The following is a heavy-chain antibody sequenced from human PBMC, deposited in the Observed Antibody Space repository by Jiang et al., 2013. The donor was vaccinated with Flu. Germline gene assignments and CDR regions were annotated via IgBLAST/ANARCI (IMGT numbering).Heavy chain of an antibody. J-gene: IGHJ4*02. Sequence: TCTVSGGSISSYYWSWIRQPPGKGLEWIGYIYYSGSTNYNPSLKSRVTISVDTSKNQFSLKLSSVTAADTAVYYCARADRGVIDYWGQGTLVTVSS. CDR3: ARADRGVIDY. CDR1: GGSISSYY. CDR2: IYYSGST. V-gene: IGHV4-59*01. D-gene: IGHD3-10*01.